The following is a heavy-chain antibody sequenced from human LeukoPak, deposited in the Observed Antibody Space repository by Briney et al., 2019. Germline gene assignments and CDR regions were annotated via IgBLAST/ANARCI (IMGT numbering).Heavy chain of an antibody. CDR3: ARGLLIVGAMRPPGPGDY. J-gene: IGHJ4*02. Sequence: GSLRLSCAASGFTFSSYSMNWVRQAPGKGLEWVSSISSSSSYIYYADSVKGRFTISRDNAKNSLYLQMNSLRAEDTAVYHCARGLLIVGAMRPPGPGDYWGQGTLVTVSS. D-gene: IGHD1-26*01. CDR1: GFTFSSYS. CDR2: ISSSSSYI. V-gene: IGHV3-21*01.